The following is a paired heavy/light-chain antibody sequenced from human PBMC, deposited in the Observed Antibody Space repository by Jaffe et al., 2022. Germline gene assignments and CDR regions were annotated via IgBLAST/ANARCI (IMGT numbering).Light chain of an antibody. CDR2: LGS. Sequence: DIVMTQSPLSLPVTPGEPASISCRSSQSLLHSNGYNYLDWYLQKPGQSPQLLIYLGSNRASGVPDRFSGSGSGTDFTLKISRVEAEDVGVYYCMQALQTPSTFGGGTKVEIK. V-gene: IGKV2-28*01. J-gene: IGKJ4*01. CDR1: QSLLHSNGYNY. CDR3: MQALQTPST.
Heavy chain of an antibody. CDR1: GGTFSSYA. J-gene: IGHJ6*03. Sequence: QVQLVQSGAEVKKPGSSVKVSCKASGGTFSSYAISWVRQAPGQGLEWMGGIIPIFGTANYAQKFQGRVTITTDESTSTAYMELSSLRSEDTAVYYCARGLRSYRDHITMVRGGMDVWGKGTTVTVSS. D-gene: IGHD3-10*01. CDR3: ARGLRSYRDHITMVRGGMDV. CDR2: IIPIFGTA. V-gene: IGHV1-69*05.